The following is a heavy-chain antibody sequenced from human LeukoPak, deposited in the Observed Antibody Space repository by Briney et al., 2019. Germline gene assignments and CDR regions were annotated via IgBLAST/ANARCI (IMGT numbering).Heavy chain of an antibody. Sequence: GGSLRLSCAASGFTFSNAWMSWVRQAPGKGLEWVGRIKSKTDGGTTDYAAPVKGRFTISRDDSKNTLYLQMNSLKTEDTAVYYCTTSYYCGGDCYSHHAFDIWGQGTMVTVSS. CDR1: GFTFSNAW. V-gene: IGHV3-15*01. D-gene: IGHD2-21*02. J-gene: IGHJ3*02. CDR3: TTSYYCGGDCYSHHAFDI. CDR2: IKSKTDGGTT.